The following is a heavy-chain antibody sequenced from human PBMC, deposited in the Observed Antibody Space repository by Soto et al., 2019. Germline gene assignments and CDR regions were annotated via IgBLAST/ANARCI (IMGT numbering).Heavy chain of an antibody. CDR1: GFTFSTYA. Sequence: EVQLLESGGGLVQPGGSLRLSCAASGFTFSTYAMRWVRQAPGKGLEWVSGISGSGGSTYYADAVKGRFTISRDNSKNTLYLQMNSLRAEDSAAYYCVNRFYFDGTGDYYHPRYFDFWGQGALVTVSS. CDR2: ISGSGGST. D-gene: IGHD3-22*01. V-gene: IGHV3-23*01. J-gene: IGHJ4*02. CDR3: VNRFYFDGTGDYYHPRYFDF.